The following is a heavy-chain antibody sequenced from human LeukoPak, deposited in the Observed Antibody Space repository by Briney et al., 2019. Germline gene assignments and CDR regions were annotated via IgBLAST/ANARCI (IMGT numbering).Heavy chain of an antibody. D-gene: IGHD3-10*01. J-gene: IGHJ4*02. CDR2: ISWNSGSI. CDR3: ARSGHYFDY. V-gene: IGHV3-9*01. CDR1: GFTFDDYA. Sequence: GGSLRLSCAASGFTFDDYAMHWVRQAPGKGLEWVSGISWNSGSIGYADSVKGRFTISRDNAKNSLYLQMNSLRAEDTAVYYCARSGHYFDYWGQGTLVTVSS.